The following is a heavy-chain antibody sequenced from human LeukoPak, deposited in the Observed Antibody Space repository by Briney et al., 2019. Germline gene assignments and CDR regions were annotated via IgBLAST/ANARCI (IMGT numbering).Heavy chain of an antibody. D-gene: IGHD2-2*01. Sequence: GGSLRLSCAASGFTFSSYSMNWVRQAPGKGLEWVSSISSSSSYIYYADSVEGRFTISRDNAKNSLYLQMNSLRAEDTAVYYCARLQYQLPHFDPWGQGTLVTVSS. CDR1: GFTFSSYS. V-gene: IGHV3-21*01. J-gene: IGHJ5*02. CDR2: ISSSSSYI. CDR3: ARLQYQLPHFDP.